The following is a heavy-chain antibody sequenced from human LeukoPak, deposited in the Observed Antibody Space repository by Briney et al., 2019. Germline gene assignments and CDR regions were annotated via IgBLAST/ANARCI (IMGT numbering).Heavy chain of an antibody. D-gene: IGHD3-9*01. J-gene: IGHJ4*02. CDR2: ISSSSSYI. CDR1: GFTFSSYS. V-gene: IGHV3-21*01. CDR3: ATITTGYYSLFDY. Sequence: GGSLRLSCAASGFTFSSYSMNWVRQAPGKGLEWGSSISSSSSYIYYADSVKGRFTISRDNAKNSLYLQMNSLRAEDTAVYYCATITTGYYSLFDYWGQGTLVTVSS.